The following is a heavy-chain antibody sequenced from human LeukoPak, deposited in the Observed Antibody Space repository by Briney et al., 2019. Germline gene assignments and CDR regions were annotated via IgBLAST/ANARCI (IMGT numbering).Heavy chain of an antibody. J-gene: IGHJ5*02. CDR2: MNPNSGNT. CDR3: ARGAPLFIAAVNWFDP. V-gene: IGHV1-8*01. CDR1: GYTFTSYD. Sequence: GASVRVSCKASGYTFTSYDINWVRQATGQGLEWMGWMNPNSGNTGYAQKFQGRVTMTRNTSISTAYMELSSLRSEDTAVYYCARGAPLFIAAVNWFDPWGQGTLVTVSS. D-gene: IGHD6-13*01.